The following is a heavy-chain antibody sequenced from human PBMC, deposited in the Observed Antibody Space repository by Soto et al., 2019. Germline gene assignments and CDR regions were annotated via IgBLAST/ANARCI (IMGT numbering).Heavy chain of an antibody. V-gene: IGHV2-5*02. J-gene: IGHJ5*02. Sequence: QITLKESGPTLVQPTQTLTLTCTFSGFSLSTSGVGVGWIRQPPGKALEYLAVIYWDNDRRYSPSLNSRLTSNKDPSKNQVVLTMTNMDPADTATYFCAHRRPWSSDWNAGWFDPWGQGTLVTVSS. CDR2: IYWDNDR. D-gene: IGHD1-1*01. CDR3: AHRRPWSSDWNAGWFDP. CDR1: GFSLSTSGVG.